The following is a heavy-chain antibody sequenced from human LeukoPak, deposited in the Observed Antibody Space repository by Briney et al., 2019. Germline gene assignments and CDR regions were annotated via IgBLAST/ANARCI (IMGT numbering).Heavy chain of an antibody. Sequence: ASVKVSCKASGYTFTSYAMNWVRQAPGQGLEWMGWINTNTGNPTCAQGFTGRFVFSLDTSVSTAYLQISSLKAEDTAVYYCARGYYGSGSYPTDYYYYYYMDVWGKGTTVTVSS. CDR3: ARGYYGSGSYPTDYYYYYYMDV. D-gene: IGHD3-10*01. V-gene: IGHV7-4-1*02. J-gene: IGHJ6*03. CDR2: INTNTGNP. CDR1: GYTFTSYA.